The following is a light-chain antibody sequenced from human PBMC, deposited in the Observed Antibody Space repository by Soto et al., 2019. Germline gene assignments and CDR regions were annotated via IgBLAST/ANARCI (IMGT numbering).Light chain of an antibody. CDR1: QSVSSY. J-gene: IGKJ4*01. V-gene: IGKV3-11*01. CDR3: QQRSKWPLT. Sequence: EIVLTQSPATLSLSPGERATLSCRASQSVSSYLAWYQQRPGQAPRLLMYDASNRATGIPARFSGSGSGTEFTLTISSLEPQDFALYYCQQRSKWPLTFGGGTKVEI. CDR2: DAS.